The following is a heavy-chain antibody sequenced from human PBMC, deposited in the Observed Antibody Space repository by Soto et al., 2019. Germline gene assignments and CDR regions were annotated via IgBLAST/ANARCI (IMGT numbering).Heavy chain of an antibody. CDR2: ISWNSGSI. J-gene: IGHJ4*02. Sequence: GGSLRLSCAASGFTFDDYAMHWVRQAPGKGLEWVSGISWNSGSIGYADSVKGRFTISRDNAKNSLYLQMNSLRAEDTALYYCAKDGGDYDFWSGYAYYFDYWGQGTLVTVSS. CDR1: GFTFDDYA. V-gene: IGHV3-9*01. D-gene: IGHD3-3*01. CDR3: AKDGGDYDFWSGYAYYFDY.